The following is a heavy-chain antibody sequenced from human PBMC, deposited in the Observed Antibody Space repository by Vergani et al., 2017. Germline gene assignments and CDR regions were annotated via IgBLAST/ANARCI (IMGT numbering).Heavy chain of an antibody. CDR2: VHYNGKR. J-gene: IGHJ4*02. CDR1: CVSVSSNNYY. D-gene: IGHD2-15*01. V-gene: IGHV4-39*01. Sequence: QVHLQESGPRLLRPSETLSLTFTVSCVSVSSNNYYWVWLRQAPGKGLEWIGSVHYNGKRFYTPYLKSRLGLFVDTSKNRFSLGLNFVTAAHSGVYYCGRHEWVVAAYGLPQYHTDKSEDWVQGIQVTVSS. CDR3: GRHEWVVAAYGLPQYHTDKSED.